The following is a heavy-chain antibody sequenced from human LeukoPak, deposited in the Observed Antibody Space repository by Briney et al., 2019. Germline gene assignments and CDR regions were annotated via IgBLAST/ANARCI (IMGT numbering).Heavy chain of an antibody. J-gene: IGHJ4*02. Sequence: PGGSLRLSCAASGFTFSYYGMQWVRQAPGKGLEWVALIWHDGSNEYYADSVKGRFTISRDNSKTTLYLQMNSLRAEDTAVYYCARDADTSNHFSWLDYWGQGTLVTASS. CDR1: GFTFSYYG. CDR2: IWHDGSNE. D-gene: IGHD3-22*01. V-gene: IGHV3-33*01. CDR3: ARDADTSNHFSWLDY.